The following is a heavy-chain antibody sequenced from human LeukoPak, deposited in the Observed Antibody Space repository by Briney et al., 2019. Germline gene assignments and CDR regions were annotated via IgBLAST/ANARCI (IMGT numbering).Heavy chain of an antibody. CDR2: ISSSSSTI. J-gene: IGHJ6*03. Sequence: AGGSLRLSCAASGFTFSDYYMSWIRQAPGKGLEWVSYISSSSSTIYYADSVKGRFTISRDNAKNSLYLQMNSLRAEDTAVYYCARGPNYYDSSGYYWLLGGYYYYYMDVWGKGTTVAVSS. CDR1: GFTFSDYY. CDR3: ARGPNYYDSSGYYWLLGGYYYYYMDV. D-gene: IGHD3-22*01. V-gene: IGHV3-11*04.